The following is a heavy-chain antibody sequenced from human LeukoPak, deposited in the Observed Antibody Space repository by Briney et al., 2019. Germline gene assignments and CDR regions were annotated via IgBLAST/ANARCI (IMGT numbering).Heavy chain of an antibody. CDR3: ARDAGYSYGNGLRGFDY. Sequence: GGSLRLSCAASGFTFSSYGMHWVRQAPGKGLQWVAVISYDGSNKYYADSVKGRFTISRDNSKNTLYLQMNSLRAEDTAVYYCARDAGYSYGNGLRGFDYWGQGTLVTVSS. V-gene: IGHV3-30*03. J-gene: IGHJ4*02. D-gene: IGHD5-18*01. CDR1: GFTFSSYG. CDR2: ISYDGSNK.